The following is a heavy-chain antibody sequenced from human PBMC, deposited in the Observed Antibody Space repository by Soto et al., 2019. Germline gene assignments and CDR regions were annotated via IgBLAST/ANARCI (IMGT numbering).Heavy chain of an antibody. Sequence: QITLKESGPTLVNPTQTLTLTCTFSGFSFNTNGVGVGWIRQPPGKALEWLALIYWDDDKRYSPSLKSRLTITKDTSKNQVVLTMTNMDPVDTATYYCAQGKTGTGTDVFDIWGQGTMVTVSS. CDR1: GFSFNTNGVG. CDR2: IYWDDDK. CDR3: AQGKTGTGTDVFDI. J-gene: IGHJ3*02. V-gene: IGHV2-5*02. D-gene: IGHD3-10*01.